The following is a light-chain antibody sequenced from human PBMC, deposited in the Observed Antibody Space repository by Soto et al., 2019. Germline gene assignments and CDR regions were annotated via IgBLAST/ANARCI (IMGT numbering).Light chain of an antibody. CDR2: GSN. CDR1: DTDIGAGFD. CDR3: QSYDRGLNCPV. J-gene: IGLJ7*01. V-gene: IGLV1-40*01. Sequence: QLVLTQPPSVSGAPGQRVTISCTGSDTDIGAGFDVHWYQQLPGTAPTLLIFGSNIRPSGVPDRFSGSKSGTSASLAITGLQAEDEANYYCQSYDRGLNCPVFGGGTQLTRPR.